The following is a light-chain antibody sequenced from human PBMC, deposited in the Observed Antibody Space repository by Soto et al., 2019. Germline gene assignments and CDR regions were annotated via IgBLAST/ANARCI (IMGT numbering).Light chain of an antibody. Sequence: DIQMTQSPSTLSASVGDRVTITCRAGQSISSWLAWYQQKPGKAPKLLIYKASSLESGVPSRFSGSGSGTEFTLTISSLQPDDFATYYRQQYNSYPTFGQGTKVEIE. CDR1: QSISSW. V-gene: IGKV1-5*03. CDR2: KAS. J-gene: IGKJ1*01. CDR3: QQYNSYPT.